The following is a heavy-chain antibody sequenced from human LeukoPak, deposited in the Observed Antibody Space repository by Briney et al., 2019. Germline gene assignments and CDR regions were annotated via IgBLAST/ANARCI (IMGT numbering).Heavy chain of an antibody. J-gene: IGHJ5*02. D-gene: IGHD6-6*01. V-gene: IGHV3-11*01. CDR2: ISSSGSTI. CDR3: ARVRRQLVDFWFDP. Sequence: GSLRLSCAASGFPFSDYYMSWIRPAPGKGLGWVSYISSSGSTIYYADSVKGRFTISRDNAKNSLYLQMNSLRAEDTAVYYCARVRRQLVDFWFDPWGQGTLVTVSS. CDR1: GFPFSDYY.